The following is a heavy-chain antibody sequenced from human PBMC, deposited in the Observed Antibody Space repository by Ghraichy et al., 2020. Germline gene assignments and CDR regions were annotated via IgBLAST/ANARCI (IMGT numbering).Heavy chain of an antibody. D-gene: IGHD3-22*01. CDR2: IKSKTDGGTT. CDR1: GFTFSNAW. J-gene: IGHJ4*02. V-gene: IGHV3-15*01. CDR3: TTDYYDSSGYRAVGGRKGIDY. Sequence: GGSLRLSCAASGFTFSNAWMSWVRQAPGKGLEWVGRIKSKTDGGTTDYAAPVKGRFTISRDDSKNTLYLQMNSLKTEDTAVYYCTTDYYDSSGYRAVGGRKGIDYWGQGTLVTVSS.